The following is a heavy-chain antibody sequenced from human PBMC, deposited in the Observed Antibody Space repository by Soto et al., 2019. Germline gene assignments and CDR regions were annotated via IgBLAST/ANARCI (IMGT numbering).Heavy chain of an antibody. CDR3: ARLSAGWLDP. D-gene: IGHD6-19*01. CDR2: SGST. Sequence: QVQLQESGPGLVKPSETLSLTCTVSGGYVSSYYWSWIRQPPGKGLVWIGYSGSTNYNPSLKSRVTISGDTSKNQFSLNLSSVTAADTAVYYCARLSAGWLDPWGQGTLVTVAS. V-gene: IGHV4-59*02. J-gene: IGHJ5*02. CDR1: GGYVSSYY.